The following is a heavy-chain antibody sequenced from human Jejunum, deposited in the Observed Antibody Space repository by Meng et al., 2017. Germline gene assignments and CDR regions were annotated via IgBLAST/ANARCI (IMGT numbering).Heavy chain of an antibody. CDR1: GGYFSSYD. CDR3: ARGSIADRLSD. J-gene: IGHJ4*02. D-gene: IGHD6-6*01. V-gene: IGHV4-34*01. Sequence: QVCVEQRWAGVLKPSDTMAPTGTVYGGYFSSYDWSGLRQPPGKGLEWIGKINNSGSTSYNPSLKSRVTMSLDTSKNQFSLGLSSVTAADTAVYYCARGSIADRLSDWGQGTLVTVSS. CDR2: INNSGST.